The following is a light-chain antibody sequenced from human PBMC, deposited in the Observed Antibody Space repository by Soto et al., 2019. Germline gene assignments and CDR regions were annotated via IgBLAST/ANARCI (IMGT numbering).Light chain of an antibody. CDR1: QSISSN. J-gene: IGKJ1*01. CDR3: QHYDNLPRT. Sequence: EIVMTQSPATLSASPGERATLSCKTSQSISSNLAWYQQKPGQAPRLLISGASTRATGIPARFSGSGSGTDFTLTISSLQSEDFAVYYCQHYDNLPRTFGQGTKVEIK. CDR2: GAS. V-gene: IGKV3-15*01.